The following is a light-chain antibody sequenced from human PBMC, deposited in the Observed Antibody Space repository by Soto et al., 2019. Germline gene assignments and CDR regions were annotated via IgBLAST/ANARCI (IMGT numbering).Light chain of an antibody. CDR2: GAS. CDR1: QSVTNN. Sequence: EIVMTQSPATLSVSPGERATLSCRASQSVTNNLAWYQQKPGRSPRLLIYGASTRATGVPARFSGSGSGTEFTLTISSLQSEDFAVYYCQQYNNWSPWTFGQGTKVEVK. V-gene: IGKV3-15*01. CDR3: QQYNNWSPWT. J-gene: IGKJ1*01.